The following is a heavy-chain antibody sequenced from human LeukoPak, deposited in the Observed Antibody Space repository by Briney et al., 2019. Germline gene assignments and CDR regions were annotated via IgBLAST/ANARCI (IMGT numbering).Heavy chain of an antibody. Sequence: GGSLRLSCAASGFTFSSYAMHWVRQAPGKGLEYVSAISSNGGSTYYANSVKGRFTIYRDNSKNTLYLQMGSLRAEDMAVYYCARVLRYCSGGNCYSGGLGYMDVWGKGITVTISS. CDR2: ISSNGGST. CDR3: ARVLRYCSGGNCYSGGLGYMDV. CDR1: GFTFSSYA. V-gene: IGHV3-64*01. J-gene: IGHJ6*03. D-gene: IGHD2-15*01.